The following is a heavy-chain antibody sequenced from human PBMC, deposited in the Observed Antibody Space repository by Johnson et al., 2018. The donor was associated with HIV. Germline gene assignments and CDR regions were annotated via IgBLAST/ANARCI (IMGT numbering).Heavy chain of an antibody. CDR2: ISYDGSNK. V-gene: IGHV3-30*04. CDR3: AKDGGWPENAFDI. CDR1: GFTFSSYP. J-gene: IGHJ3*02. Sequence: QVQLVESGGGVVQPGRSLRLSCAASGFTFSSYPIHWVRQAPGKGLEWVAVISYDGSNKYYADSVKGRFTISRDNSKNTVYLQMNSLGAEDTALYYCAKDGGWPENAFDIWGQGTMVTVSS. D-gene: IGHD6-19*01.